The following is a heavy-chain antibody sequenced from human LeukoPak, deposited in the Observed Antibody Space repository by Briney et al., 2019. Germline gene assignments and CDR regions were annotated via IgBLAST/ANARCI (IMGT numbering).Heavy chain of an antibody. Sequence: GGSLRLSCAASGFTFSSYVMSWVRQAPGKRLEWVSGISGSGDNTYYADSVRGRFTISRDNSKNTLYVQVNSLGTEDTAAYYCAKGSYYDSSGSFYFDYWGQGTLVTVSS. D-gene: IGHD3-22*01. CDR1: GFTFSSYV. J-gene: IGHJ4*02. CDR2: ISGSGDNT. V-gene: IGHV3-23*01. CDR3: AKGSYYDSSGSFYFDY.